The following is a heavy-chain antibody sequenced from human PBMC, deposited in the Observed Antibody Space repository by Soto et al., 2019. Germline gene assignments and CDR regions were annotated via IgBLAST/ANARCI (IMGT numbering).Heavy chain of an antibody. CDR1: GFTFSSYE. D-gene: IGHD5-12*01. CDR3: ARDRVWWLRLDY. V-gene: IGHV3-48*03. Sequence: GSLRLSCAASGFTFSSYERNWVRQAPGKGLEWVSYISSSGSTIYYADSVKGRFTISRDNAKNSLYLQMNSLRAEDTAVYYCARDRVWWLRLDYWGQGTLVTVSS. J-gene: IGHJ4*02. CDR2: ISSSGSTI.